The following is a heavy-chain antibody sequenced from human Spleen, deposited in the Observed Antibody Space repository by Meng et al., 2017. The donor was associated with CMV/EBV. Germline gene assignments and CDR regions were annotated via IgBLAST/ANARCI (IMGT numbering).Heavy chain of an antibody. J-gene: IGHJ4*02. CDR2: ISSSGNDK. CDR1: GFTFIDHY. V-gene: IGHV3-11*01. D-gene: IGHD6-19*01. CDR3: ARSSIAVAGTRGSFDY. Sequence: GGSLRLSCAASGFTFIDHYMSWIRQAPGKGLEWISYISSSGNDKYYADSVKGRFAISRDNAKNSLYLQMNSLRAEDTAVYYCARSSIAVAGTRGSFDYWGQGTLVTVSS.